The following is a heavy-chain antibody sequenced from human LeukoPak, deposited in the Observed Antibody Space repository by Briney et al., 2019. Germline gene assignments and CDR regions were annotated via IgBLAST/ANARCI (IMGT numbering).Heavy chain of an antibody. V-gene: IGHV4-59*12. Sequence: SETLSLTCTVSGGSISSYYWSWIRQPPGKGLEWIEYIYYSGSTNYNPSLKSRVTISVDTSKNQFSLKLSSVTAADTAVYYCAREVPTIFGRDAFDIWGQGTMVTVSS. CDR3: AREVPTIFGRDAFDI. CDR2: IYYSGST. D-gene: IGHD3-3*01. J-gene: IGHJ3*02. CDR1: GGSISSYY.